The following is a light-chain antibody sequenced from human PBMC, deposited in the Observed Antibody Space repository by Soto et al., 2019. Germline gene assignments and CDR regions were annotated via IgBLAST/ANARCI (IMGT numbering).Light chain of an antibody. CDR3: QQSYSTPRNT. J-gene: IGKJ4*01. CDR1: QSVSSSY. CDR2: AAS. Sequence: ERVTLSGSARQSVSSSYLTWYQQKPGQAPRLLIYAASSLQSGVPSRFSGSGSGTDFTLTISSLQPEDFATYYCQQSYSTPRNTFGGGTKVDNK. V-gene: IGKV1-39*01.